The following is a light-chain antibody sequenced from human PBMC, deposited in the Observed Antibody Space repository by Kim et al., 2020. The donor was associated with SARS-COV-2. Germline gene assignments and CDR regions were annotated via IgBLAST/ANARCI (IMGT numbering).Light chain of an antibody. V-gene: IGLV3-21*04. CDR2: YDS. CDR3: QVWDSSSDHRV. Sequence: SYELTQPPSVSVAPGKTARITCGGNNMGSKSVHWYQQKPGQAPVLVIYYDSDRPSGIPERFSGSNSGNTATLTISRVEAGDEADYYCQVWDSSSDHRVFGGGTKLTVL. J-gene: IGLJ3*02. CDR1: NMGSKS.